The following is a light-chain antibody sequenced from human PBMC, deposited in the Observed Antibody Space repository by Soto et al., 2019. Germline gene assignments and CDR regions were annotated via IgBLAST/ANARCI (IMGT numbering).Light chain of an antibody. J-gene: IGKJ4*01. CDR3: QQYNNWPPLT. CDR1: QSVSSN. CDR2: GAS. V-gene: IGKV3-15*01. Sequence: EIVMTQSPATLSVSPGERVTLSCRASQSVSSNLAWYQQKPGQDPRLLIYGASTRATGIPARFSGSGSETEFTLTISSLQSEDFAVYYCQQYNNWPPLTFGGGTKVEIK.